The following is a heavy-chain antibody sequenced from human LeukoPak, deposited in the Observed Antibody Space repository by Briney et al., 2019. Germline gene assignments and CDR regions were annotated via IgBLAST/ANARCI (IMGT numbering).Heavy chain of an antibody. CDR2: IYYSGSA. J-gene: IGHJ5*02. CDR1: GXSISSYY. V-gene: IGHV4-59*01. D-gene: IGHD6-13*01. Sequence: KPSETLSLTCTVSGXSISSYYWSWIRQPPGKGLEWIGYIYYSGSANYNPSLKSRVTISVDTSKNQFSLKLSSVTAADTAVYYCARGSIAAAEGSHWFDPWGQGTLVTVSS. CDR3: ARGSIAAAEGSHWFDP.